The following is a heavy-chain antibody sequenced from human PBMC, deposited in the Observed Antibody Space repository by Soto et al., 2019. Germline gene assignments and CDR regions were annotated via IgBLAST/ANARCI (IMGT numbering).Heavy chain of an antibody. CDR3: ARDSVAGYYYYYYGMDV. CDR2: MNPNSGNT. Sequence: ASVKVSCKASGYTFTSYDINWVRQATGQGLEWMGWMNPNSGNTGYAQKFQGRVTMTRDTSTSTVYMELSSLRSEDTAVYYCARDSVAGYYYYYYGMDVWGQGTTVTVSS. V-gene: IGHV1-8*01. D-gene: IGHD6-19*01. CDR1: GYTFTSYD. J-gene: IGHJ6*02.